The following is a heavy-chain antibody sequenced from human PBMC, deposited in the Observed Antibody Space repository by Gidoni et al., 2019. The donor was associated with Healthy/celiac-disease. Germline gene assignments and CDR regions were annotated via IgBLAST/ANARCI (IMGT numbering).Heavy chain of an antibody. CDR2: IYYSGST. CDR1: GGSISISSYY. Sequence: QLQLQESCPGLVKPSDTLSLTCTVSGGSISISSYYWCWLRQPPGKGLEWIGSIYYSGSTYYNPSLKSRVTISVDTSKNQFSLKLSSVTAAETAVYYCASPYYYDSSGQPAAFDIWGQGTMVTVSS. J-gene: IGHJ3*02. CDR3: ASPYYYDSSGQPAAFDI. V-gene: IGHV4-39*01. D-gene: IGHD3-22*01.